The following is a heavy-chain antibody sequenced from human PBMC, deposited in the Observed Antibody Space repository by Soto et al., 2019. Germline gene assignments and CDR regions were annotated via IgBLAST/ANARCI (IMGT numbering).Heavy chain of an antibody. CDR2: ISWNSGSI. D-gene: IGHD3-22*01. CDR1: GFTFDDYA. Sequence: QAGGSLRLSCAASGFTFDDYAMHWVRQAPGKGLEWVSGISWNSGSIGYADSVKGRFTISRDNAKNSLYLQMNSLRAEDTALYYCAKAAGPIVVVITALDYWGQGTLVTVSS. V-gene: IGHV3-9*01. J-gene: IGHJ4*02. CDR3: AKAAGPIVVVITALDY.